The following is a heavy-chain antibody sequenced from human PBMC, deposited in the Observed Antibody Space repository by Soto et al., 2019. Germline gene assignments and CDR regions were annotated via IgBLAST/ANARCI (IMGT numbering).Heavy chain of an antibody. CDR2: ISGSGGST. J-gene: IGHJ4*02. CDR1: GLTFSSYA. D-gene: IGHD2-15*01. Sequence: QSGGSLRLSCAASGLTFSSYAMSWVRQAPGKGLEWVSAISGSGGSTYYADSVKGRFTISRDNSKNTLYLQMNSLRAEDTAVYYCAKGRLPLLQSTSNDYWGQGTLVTVSS. V-gene: IGHV3-23*01. CDR3: AKGRLPLLQSTSNDY.